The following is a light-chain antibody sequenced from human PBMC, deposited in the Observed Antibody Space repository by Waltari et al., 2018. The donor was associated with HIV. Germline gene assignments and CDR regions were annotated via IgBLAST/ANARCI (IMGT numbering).Light chain of an antibody. V-gene: IGKV3-15*01. CDR1: QSVSSN. CDR2: GAS. J-gene: IGKJ1*01. CDR3: QQYNNWPPTWT. Sequence: EIVMTQPPATLSVSPGERATLSCRASQSVSSNLAWYQQKPGQAPRLLIYGASTMATGIPARFSRSGSGTEFTLTISSLQSEDFAVYYCQQYNNWPPTWTFGQGTKVEIK.